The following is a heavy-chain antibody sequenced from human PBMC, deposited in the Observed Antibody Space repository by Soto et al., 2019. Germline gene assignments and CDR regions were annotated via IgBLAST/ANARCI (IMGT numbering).Heavy chain of an antibody. D-gene: IGHD2-2*01. Sequence: GGSLRLSCAASGFTFSSYSMNWVRQAPGKGLEWVSSISSSSSYIYYADSVKGRFTISRDNAKNSLYLQMNSLRAEDTAVYYCARVPRYCSSTSCYYFDYWGQGTLVTVSS. CDR3: ARVPRYCSSTSCYYFDY. J-gene: IGHJ4*02. CDR2: ISSSSSYI. CDR1: GFTFSSYS. V-gene: IGHV3-21*01.